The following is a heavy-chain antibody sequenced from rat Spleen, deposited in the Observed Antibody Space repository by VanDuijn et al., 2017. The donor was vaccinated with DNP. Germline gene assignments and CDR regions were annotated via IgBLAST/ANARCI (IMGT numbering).Heavy chain of an antibody. Sequence: EVQLQESGPGLVQPSQSLSLTCSVTGSSNISNSWAWIRKFPGNKMEWTGYISYSGSTSYNPSLKSRISITRDTSKNQFFLQLNSVTTEDTATYYCATGGAGIWFAYWGQGTLVTVSS. CDR3: ATGGAGIWFAY. V-gene: IGHV3-1*01. J-gene: IGHJ3*01. CDR2: ISYSGST. D-gene: IGHD4-2*01. CDR1: GSSNISNS.